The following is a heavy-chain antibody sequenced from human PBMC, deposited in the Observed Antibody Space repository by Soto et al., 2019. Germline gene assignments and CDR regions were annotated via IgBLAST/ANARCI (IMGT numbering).Heavy chain of an antibody. CDR1: GGSISSYY. D-gene: IGHD2-8*01. CDR3: ARDKAVLMVYAVYGLDV. Sequence: SETLSLTCTVSGGSISSYYWSWIRQPPGKGLEWIGYIYYSGSTNYNPSLKSRVTISVDTSKNQFSLKLSSVTAADTAVYYCARDKAVLMVYAVYGLDVWGQGTTVTVSS. V-gene: IGHV4-59*01. CDR2: IYYSGST. J-gene: IGHJ6*02.